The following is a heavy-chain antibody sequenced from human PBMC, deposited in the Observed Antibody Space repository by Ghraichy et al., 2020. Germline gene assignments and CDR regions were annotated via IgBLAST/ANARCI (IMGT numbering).Heavy chain of an antibody. D-gene: IGHD6-19*01. CDR3: ARANWAVAGTGIFGYYYYMDV. J-gene: IGHJ6*03. Sequence: SQTLSLTSAISGDSVSSNSAAWNWIRQSPSRGLEWLGRTYYRSKWYNDYAVSVKSRITINPGTSKNQFSLQLNAVTPEDTAVYYCARANWAVAGTGIFGYYYYMDVWGKGTTVTVSS. CDR2: TYYRSKWYN. V-gene: IGHV6-1*01. CDR1: GDSVSSNSAA.